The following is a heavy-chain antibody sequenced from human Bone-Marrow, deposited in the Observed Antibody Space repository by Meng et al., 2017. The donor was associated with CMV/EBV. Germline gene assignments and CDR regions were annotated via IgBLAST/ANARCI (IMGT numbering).Heavy chain of an antibody. V-gene: IGHV3-30*02. CDR1: GLTLSSYG. CDR2: IRYDGGKK. CDR3: AKGRAGYSGGYLGDS. Sequence: GESLKISCAASGLTLSSYGIHWVRQAPGKGLEWVAFIRYDGGKKEYVDSVKGRFTISRDNSKNTVNLQMNSLRTEDTAVYYCAKGRAGYSGGYLGDSWGQGTLVTVSS. D-gene: IGHD1-26*01. J-gene: IGHJ4*02.